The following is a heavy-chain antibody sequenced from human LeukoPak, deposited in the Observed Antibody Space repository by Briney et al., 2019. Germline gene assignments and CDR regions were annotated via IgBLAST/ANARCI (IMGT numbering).Heavy chain of an antibody. CDR3: ARDKVAGTFGY. Sequence: SETLSLTCTVSGGSISTYYWSWIRQPAGKGLEWIGRIYTSGSTNYNPSLKSRVTMSVDTSKNQFSLKLSSVTAADTAVYCCARDKVAGTFGYWGQGTLVTVSS. CDR1: GGSISTYY. V-gene: IGHV4-4*07. D-gene: IGHD6-19*01. J-gene: IGHJ4*02. CDR2: IYTSGST.